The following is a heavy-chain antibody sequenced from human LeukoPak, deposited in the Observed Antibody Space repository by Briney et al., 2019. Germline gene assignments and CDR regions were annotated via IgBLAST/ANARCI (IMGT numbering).Heavy chain of an antibody. D-gene: IGHD2-21*01. Sequence: ASVKVSCKASGYTFTSYGISWVRQAPGQGLEWMGWISTYNGNTNFAQKLQGRVTMTTETSTGTAYMELRSLRSDDTAVYYCARDSNVLLALHFDYWGQGTLVTVSS. CDR3: ARDSNVLLALHFDY. V-gene: IGHV1-18*01. J-gene: IGHJ4*02. CDR2: ISTYNGNT. CDR1: GYTFTSYG.